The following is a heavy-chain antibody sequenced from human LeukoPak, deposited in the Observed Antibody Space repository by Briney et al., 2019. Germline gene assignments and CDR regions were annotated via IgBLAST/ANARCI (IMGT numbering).Heavy chain of an antibody. D-gene: IGHD4-17*01. CDR3: ARHNYGDYFPALSLDY. J-gene: IGHJ4*02. CDR2: IYYSGTT. V-gene: IGHV4-31*03. Sequence: SETLSLTCTVSGGSIRSGDFYWSWIRQHPGKGLEWIGYIYYSGTTYYSPSLKSRVTISLDTSKNQFSLKLRPVTAADTAVYYCARHNYGDYFPALSLDYWGQGTLVTVSS. CDR1: GGSIRSGDFY.